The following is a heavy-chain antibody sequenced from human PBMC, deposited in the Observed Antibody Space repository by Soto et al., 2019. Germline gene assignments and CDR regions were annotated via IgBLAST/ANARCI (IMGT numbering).Heavy chain of an antibody. Sequence: QLHLQESGPGLVKPSETLSLTCVVSGGSISNSYYWGWLRQSPGKGLEWIGSGYVIGTPYYNPSLKSRVSISVDTSNNRFSLKLTSVIDADTAVYFCARQRPPVLLRQPDAFDIWGPGMVITVSS. CDR1: GGSISNSYY. V-gene: IGHV4-39*01. CDR2: GYVIGTP. J-gene: IGHJ3*02. D-gene: IGHD5-18*01. CDR3: ARQRPPVLLRQPDAFDI.